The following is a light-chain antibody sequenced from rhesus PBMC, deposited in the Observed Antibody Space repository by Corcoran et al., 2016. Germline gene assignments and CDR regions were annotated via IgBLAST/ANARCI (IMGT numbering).Light chain of an antibody. Sequence: DIVMTQTPLSLPVTPGEPASISCRSSQSLLHSVGKTFLYWYLQKPGQSPQLFIYEVSNRASGVPDRVSGSGSGTDFTMEISRVEAEDVGVYYCMQGLDFPWTFGQGTKVEIK. CDR3: MQGLDFPWT. CDR1: QSLLHSVGKTF. CDR2: EVS. V-gene: IGKV2-104*02. J-gene: IGKJ1*01.